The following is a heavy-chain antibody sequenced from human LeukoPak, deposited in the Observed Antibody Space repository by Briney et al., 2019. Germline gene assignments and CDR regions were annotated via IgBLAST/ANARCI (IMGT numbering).Heavy chain of an antibody. J-gene: IGHJ4*02. CDR1: GGSISSGGYY. CDR3: ARAVRGLTPYFDY. CDR2: IYYSGNT. Sequence: PSQTLSLTCTVSGGSISSGGYYWSWIRQHPGKGLEWIGYIYYSGNTNYNPSLKSRDTISVDTSKNQFSLKLSSVTAADTAVYYCARAVRGLTPYFDYWGQGTLVTVSS. V-gene: IGHV4-31*03. D-gene: IGHD6-19*01.